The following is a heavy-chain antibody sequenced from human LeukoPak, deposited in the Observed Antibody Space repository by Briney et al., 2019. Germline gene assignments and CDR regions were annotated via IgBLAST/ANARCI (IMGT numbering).Heavy chain of an antibody. Sequence: GSLIVSCAASGFTFTNYWMHWVRQAPGMGLVWVSRLPPDELGIIYADSVKGRFTVSRDNAKNTVYLQMNNLRVDDTAMYYCVGTIASRGSEYWGQGALVTVSS. J-gene: IGHJ4*02. CDR3: VGTIASRGSEY. D-gene: IGHD6-6*01. CDR1: GFTFTNYW. CDR2: LPPDELGI. V-gene: IGHV3-74*01.